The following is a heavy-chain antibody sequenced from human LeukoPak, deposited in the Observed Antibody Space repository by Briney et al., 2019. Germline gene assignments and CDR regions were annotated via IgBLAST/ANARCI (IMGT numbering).Heavy chain of an antibody. J-gene: IGHJ4*02. CDR1: GFTFSSYS. D-gene: IGHD2-2*01. CDR2: ISSSSSYI. Sequence: GGSLSLCCAASGFTFSSYSMNWVRQAPGKGLEWVSSISSSSSYIYYADSVKGRFTISRDNAKNSLYLQMNSLRAEDTAVYYCAREFTLLGPYQYYFDYWGQGTLVTVSS. V-gene: IGHV3-21*04. CDR3: AREFTLLGPYQYYFDY.